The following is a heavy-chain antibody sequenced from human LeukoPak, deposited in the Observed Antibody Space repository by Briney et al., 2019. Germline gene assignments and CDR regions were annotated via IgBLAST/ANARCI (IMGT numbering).Heavy chain of an antibody. V-gene: IGHV1-2*02. CDR2: VNPNSGGT. CDR1: RYTFTGYY. Sequence: ASVKVSCKASRYTFTGYYMHWVRQAPGQGLEWMGWVNPNSGGTNYAQKFQGRVTMTRDTSISTAYMELSRLRSDDTAVYYCARDRFDYGDYGDDAFDIWGQGTMVTVSS. J-gene: IGHJ3*02. D-gene: IGHD4-17*01. CDR3: ARDRFDYGDYGDDAFDI.